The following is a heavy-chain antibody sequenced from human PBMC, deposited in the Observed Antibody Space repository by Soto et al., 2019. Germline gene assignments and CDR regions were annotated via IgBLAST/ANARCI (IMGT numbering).Heavy chain of an antibody. CDR1: GGTFSSYT. Sequence: SVKVSCKASGGTFSSYTISWVRQAPGQGLEWMGRIIPILGIANYAQKFQGRVTITADKSTSTAYMELSSLRSEDTAVYYCARAGYCSSTSCYFDYWGQGTLVTVSS. CDR2: IIPILGIA. CDR3: ARAGYCSSTSCYFDY. J-gene: IGHJ4*02. D-gene: IGHD2-2*01. V-gene: IGHV1-69*02.